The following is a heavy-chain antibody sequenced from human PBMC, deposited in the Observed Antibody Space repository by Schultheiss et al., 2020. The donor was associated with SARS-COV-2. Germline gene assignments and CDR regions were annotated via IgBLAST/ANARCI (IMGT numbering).Heavy chain of an antibody. CDR3: ARQGWFGELYPFDY. J-gene: IGHJ4*02. V-gene: IGHV3-33*01. D-gene: IGHD3-10*01. Sequence: GGSLRLSCAASGFTFSSYGMHWVRQAPGKGLEWVAVIWYDGSNKYYADSVKGRFTISRDNSKNTLYLQMNSLRAEDTAVYYCARQGWFGELYPFDYWGQGALVTVSS. CDR2: IWYDGSNK. CDR1: GFTFSSYG.